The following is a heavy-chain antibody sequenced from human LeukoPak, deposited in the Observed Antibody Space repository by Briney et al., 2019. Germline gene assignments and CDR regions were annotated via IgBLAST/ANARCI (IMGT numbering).Heavy chain of an antibody. CDR3: ARHETYYYGSGSYLSYYYYYMDV. V-gene: IGHV5-51*01. Sequence: GESLKISCKGSGYSFTSYWIGWVRQMPGKGLEWMGIIYPGDSDTRYSPSFQGQVTISADKSISTAYLQWSSLKASDTAMYYCARHETYYYGSGSYLSYYYYYMDVWGKGTTVTDSS. J-gene: IGHJ6*03. CDR2: IYPGDSDT. D-gene: IGHD3-10*01. CDR1: GYSFTSYW.